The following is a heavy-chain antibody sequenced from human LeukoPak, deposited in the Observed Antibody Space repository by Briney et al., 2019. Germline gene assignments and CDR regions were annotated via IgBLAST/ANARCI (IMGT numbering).Heavy chain of an antibody. J-gene: IGHJ4*02. CDR3: TRCPSSTSCYGILLDY. Sequence: PGGSLRLSCEASGFTFSSYGMHWVRQAPGKGLEWAAVIWHDGVNKYYAASVKGRFTISRDDSKNTLYLQMNGLRAEDTAVYYCTRCPSSTSCYGILLDYWGQGTLVTVSS. D-gene: IGHD2-2*01. CDR1: GFTFSSYG. V-gene: IGHV3-33*01. CDR2: IWHDGVNK.